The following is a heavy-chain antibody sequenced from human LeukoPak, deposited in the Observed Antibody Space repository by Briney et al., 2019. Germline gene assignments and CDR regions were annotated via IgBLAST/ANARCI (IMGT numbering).Heavy chain of an antibody. D-gene: IGHD3-10*01. CDR2: INHSGST. Sequence: SETLSLTCGVYGGLFSVYYWSWIRQPPGKGLEWIGEINHSGSTNYNPSLKSRVTIAVDTSKNQFSRKLSSLTAADTAVYYCARGLLWFGRDYYGMDVWGKGTTVTVSS. CDR1: GGLFSVYY. V-gene: IGHV4-34*01. J-gene: IGHJ6*04. CDR3: ARGLLWFGRDYYGMDV.